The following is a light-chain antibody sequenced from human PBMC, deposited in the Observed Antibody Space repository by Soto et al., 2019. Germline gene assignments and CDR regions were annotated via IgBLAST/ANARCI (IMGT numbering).Light chain of an antibody. CDR2: EVT. CDR1: SGDVGGYNY. CDR3: SSYAGSNNYV. V-gene: IGLV2-8*01. Sequence: QSALTQPPSASGSPGQSVTISCTGTSGDVGGYNYVSWYQQHPGKALKLLIYEVTKRPSGVPDRFYGSKSGNTASLTVSGLQAEDEADYFCSSYAGSNNYVFGTGTKVTVL. J-gene: IGLJ1*01.